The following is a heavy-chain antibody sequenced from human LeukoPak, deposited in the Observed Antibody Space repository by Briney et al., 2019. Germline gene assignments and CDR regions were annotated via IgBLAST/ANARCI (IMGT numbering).Heavy chain of an antibody. CDR3: ARDFRYAFDI. Sequence: GGCLRLSCAASGFTFSSYWMSSVRQAPGKGLELVANIKQDGSEKCYVDSVKGRFTISRDNAKNSLYLQMNSLRAEDTAVYYCARDFRYAFDIWGQGTMVTVSS. J-gene: IGHJ3*02. CDR1: GFTFSSYW. V-gene: IGHV3-7*03. CDR2: IKQDGSEK.